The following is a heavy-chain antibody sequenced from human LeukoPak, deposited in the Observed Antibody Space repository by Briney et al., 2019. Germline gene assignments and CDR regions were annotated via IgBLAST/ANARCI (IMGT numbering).Heavy chain of an antibody. CDR2: ISYDGSNK. D-gene: IGHD1-1*01. V-gene: IGHV3-30*18. CDR1: GFIFSSYG. Sequence: GGSLRLSCAASGFIFSSYGMHWVRQAPGKGLEWVAVISYDGSNKYYADSVKGRFTISRDNSKNTLYLQMNSLRAEDTAVYYCAKESGTTFSYYYNAMDVWGQGTTVTVSS. CDR3: AKESGTTFSYYYNAMDV. J-gene: IGHJ6*02.